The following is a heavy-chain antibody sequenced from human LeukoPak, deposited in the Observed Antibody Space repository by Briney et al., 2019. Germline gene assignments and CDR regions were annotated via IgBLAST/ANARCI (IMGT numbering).Heavy chain of an antibody. Sequence: GGSLRLSCVASGFTFSSYALSWVRQAPGKGLEWVSSVSTSGGTTYSADSVKGRFTISRDNSKNTLYLQMNSLRAGDTAVFYCARSSRRVGASTPYYYYFYMDVWGKGTTVTVSS. J-gene: IGHJ6*03. V-gene: IGHV3-23*01. CDR3: ARSSRRVGASTPYYYYFYMDV. CDR2: VSTSGGTT. CDR1: GFTFSSYA. D-gene: IGHD1-26*01.